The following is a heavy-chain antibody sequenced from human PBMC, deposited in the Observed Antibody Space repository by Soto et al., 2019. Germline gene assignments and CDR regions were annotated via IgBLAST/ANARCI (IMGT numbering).Heavy chain of an antibody. J-gene: IGHJ6*02. V-gene: IGHV3-48*03. CDR1: GFTFSSYE. D-gene: IGHD3-3*01. CDR3: ASDGPTIFGVVNRMDV. Sequence: GGSLRLSCAASGFTFSSYEMNWVRQAPGKGLEWVSYISSSGSTIYYADSVKGRFTISRDNAKNSLYLQMNSLRAEDTAVYYCASDGPTIFGVVNRMDVWGQGTTVTVSS. CDR2: ISSSGSTI.